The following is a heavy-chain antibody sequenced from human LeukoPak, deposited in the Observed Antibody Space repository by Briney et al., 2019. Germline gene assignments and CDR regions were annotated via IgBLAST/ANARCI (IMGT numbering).Heavy chain of an antibody. CDR3: ARREIRYFDRLLDNWFDP. CDR1: GYTFTSYG. CDR2: ISAYNGNT. J-gene: IGHJ5*02. Sequence: ASVKVSCKASGYTFTSYGISWVRQAPGQGLEWMGWISAYNGNTNYAQKLQGRVTMTTDTSTSTAYMELRSLRSDDTAVYYCARREIRYFDRLLDNWFDPWGQGTLVTVSS. D-gene: IGHD3-9*01. V-gene: IGHV1-18*01.